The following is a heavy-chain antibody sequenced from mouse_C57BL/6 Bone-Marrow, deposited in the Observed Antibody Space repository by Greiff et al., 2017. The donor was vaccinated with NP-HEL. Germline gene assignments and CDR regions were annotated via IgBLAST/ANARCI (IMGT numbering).Heavy chain of an antibody. D-gene: IGHD1-1*01. CDR1: GYTFTSYW. V-gene: IGHV1-72*01. J-gene: IGHJ4*01. CDR3: ARYPITTVVATDYAMDY. Sequence: QVQLQQPGAELVKPGASVKLSCKASGYTFTSYWMHWVKQRPGRGLEWIGRIDPNSGGTKYNEKFKSKATLTVDKPSSTAYMQLSSLTSEDSAVYYCARYPITTVVATDYAMDYLGQGTSVTVSS. CDR2: IDPNSGGT.